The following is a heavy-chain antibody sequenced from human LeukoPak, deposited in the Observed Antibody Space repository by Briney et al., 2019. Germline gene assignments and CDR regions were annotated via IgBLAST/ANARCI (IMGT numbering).Heavy chain of an antibody. CDR3: AKDPTDFDSSGQTYFDN. CDR1: GITFNSYT. J-gene: IGHJ4*02. Sequence: GGSLRPSCAASGITFNSYTMNWVRQAPGKGLEWVSSISSSSSYIYYAASVKGRFTISRDNSKNTLYLQMNSLKAEDTAMYYCAKDPTDFDSSGQTYFDNWGQGTLVTVSS. D-gene: IGHD3-22*01. CDR2: ISSSSSYI. V-gene: IGHV3-21*04.